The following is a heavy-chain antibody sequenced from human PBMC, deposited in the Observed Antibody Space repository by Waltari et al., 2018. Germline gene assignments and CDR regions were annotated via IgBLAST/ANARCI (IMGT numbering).Heavy chain of an antibody. Sequence: QLQLQESGPGLVKPSETLSLTCTVSDGSISSGNYYWGWIRQPPGKGLQWIGSIYYSGSTSYNPSLKSRVTISVDTPKNQFSLKLSSVTAADTAVYYCARSLNIFRAAAGMFDYWGQGTLVIVSS. J-gene: IGHJ4*02. CDR2: IYYSGST. D-gene: IGHD6-13*01. CDR1: DGSISSGNYY. CDR3: ARSLNIFRAAAGMFDY. V-gene: IGHV4-39*01.